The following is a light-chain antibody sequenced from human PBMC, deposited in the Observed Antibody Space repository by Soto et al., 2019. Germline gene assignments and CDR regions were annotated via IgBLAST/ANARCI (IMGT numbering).Light chain of an antibody. CDR1: SSDVGSYKF. CDR2: EGS. CDR3: CSYAGSSTLV. V-gene: IGLV2-23*01. J-gene: IGLJ2*01. Sequence: QSALTQPASASGSPGQSITISCTGTSSDVGSYKFVSWYQQHPVKAPKLMIYEGSKRPSGVSNRFSGSKSGNTASLTISGLQAEDEADYYCCSYAGSSTLVFGGGTKLTVL.